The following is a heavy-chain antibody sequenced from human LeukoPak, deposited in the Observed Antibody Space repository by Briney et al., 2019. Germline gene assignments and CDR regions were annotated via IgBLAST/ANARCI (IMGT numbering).Heavy chain of an antibody. J-gene: IGHJ4*02. CDR1: GGSISSSSYY. V-gene: IGHV4-39*07. Sequence: SETLSLTCTVSGGSISSSSYYWGWIRQPPGKGLEWIGSIYYSGSTYYNPSLKSRVTISVDTSKNQFSLKLSSVTAADTAVYYCARDSRRGRGYSGYDLNDGDYWGQGTLVTVSS. D-gene: IGHD5-12*01. CDR2: IYYSGST. CDR3: ARDSRRGRGYSGYDLNDGDY.